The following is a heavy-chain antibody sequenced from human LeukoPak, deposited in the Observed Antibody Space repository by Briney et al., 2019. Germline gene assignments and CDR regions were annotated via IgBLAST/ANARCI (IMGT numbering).Heavy chain of an antibody. J-gene: IGHJ4*02. CDR3: ARDVYGDGYNSFDY. Sequence: PGGSLRLSCAVSGFIVSSHHMNWVRQAPGKGLEWVSVIFSGGYSGGGPFYADSVKGRFTTSSASSKNTLFLQMNSLRAEDTAVYYCARDVYGDGYNSFDYWGLGILVTVSS. CDR1: GFIVSSHH. D-gene: IGHD5-24*01. V-gene: IGHV3-66*01. CDR2: IFSGGYSGGGP.